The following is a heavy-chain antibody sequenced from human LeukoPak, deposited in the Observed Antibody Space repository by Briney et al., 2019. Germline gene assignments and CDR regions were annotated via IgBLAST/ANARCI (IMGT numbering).Heavy chain of an antibody. Sequence: SETLSLTCTVSGASISSYYWSWIRQPPGKGLEWIGYIYYSGSTNYNPSLKSQVTISVDTSKNQFSLKLSSVTAADTAVYYCARGGWSDWYFDLWGRGTLVTVSS. CDR3: ARGGWSDWYFDL. CDR2: IYYSGST. V-gene: IGHV4-59*01. CDR1: GASISSYY. D-gene: IGHD6-19*01. J-gene: IGHJ2*01.